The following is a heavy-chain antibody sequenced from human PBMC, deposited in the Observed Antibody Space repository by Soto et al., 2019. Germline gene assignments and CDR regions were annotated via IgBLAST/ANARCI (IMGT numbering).Heavy chain of an antibody. J-gene: IGHJ6*04. V-gene: IGHV3-49*03. D-gene: IGHD3-16*01. CDR2: IRSKPSGGTA. CDR1: GFTFGDYA. Sequence: EVHLVESGGGLVEPGRSLRLSCTASGFTFGDYAMIWFRQAPGKGPEWVGFIRSKPSGGTAEYAASVEGRFTISREDSKSIAYLQMNSRNIDYTAVYYCVRENEPPAESYGYHYYGMDVWGTGTTVTVSP. CDR3: VRENEPPAESYGYHYYGMDV.